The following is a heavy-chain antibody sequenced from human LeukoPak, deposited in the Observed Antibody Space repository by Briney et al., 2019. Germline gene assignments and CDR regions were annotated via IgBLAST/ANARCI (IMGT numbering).Heavy chain of an antibody. J-gene: IGHJ4*02. CDR3: AKGLRVYYYDSSGYPGY. V-gene: IGHV3-30*18. CDR1: GFTFSSYG. D-gene: IGHD3-22*01. Sequence: PGGSLRLSCAASGFTFSSYGMHWVRQAPGKGLEWVAVISYDGSNKYYADSVKGRFTISRDSSKNTLYLQMNSLRAEDTAVYYCAKGLRVYYYDSSGYPGYWGQGTLVTVSS. CDR2: ISYDGSNK.